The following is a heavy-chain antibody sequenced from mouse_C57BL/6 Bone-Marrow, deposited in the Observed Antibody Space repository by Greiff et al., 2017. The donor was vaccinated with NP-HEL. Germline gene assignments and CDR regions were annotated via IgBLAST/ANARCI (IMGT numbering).Heavy chain of an antibody. CDR3: ARRGVYYGYEAPYYYAMDY. CDR1: GFTFSSYG. V-gene: IGHV5-6*02. CDR2: ISSGGSYT. J-gene: IGHJ4*01. D-gene: IGHD2-2*01. Sequence: EVKVVESGGDLVKPGGSLKLSCAASGFTFSSYGMSWVRQTPDKRLEWVATISSGGSYTYYPDSVKGRFTISRDNAKNTLYLQMSSLKSEDTAMYYCARRGVYYGYEAPYYYAMDYWGQGTSVTVSS.